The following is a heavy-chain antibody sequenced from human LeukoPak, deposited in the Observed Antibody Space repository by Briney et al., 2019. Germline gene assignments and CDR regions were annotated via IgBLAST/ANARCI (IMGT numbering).Heavy chain of an antibody. D-gene: IGHD3-3*01. CDR2: IYYSGST. CDR3: ARAPYDFWSGENGFYMDV. CDR1: GGSMSSYY. Sequence: SETLSLTCTVSGGSMSSYYWSWIRQPPGKGMEWIGYIYYSGSTNYNPSLKSRVTMSVDTSKNQFSLKLSSVTAADTAVYYCARAPYDFWSGENGFYMDVWGKGTTVTVSS. V-gene: IGHV4-59*12. J-gene: IGHJ6*03.